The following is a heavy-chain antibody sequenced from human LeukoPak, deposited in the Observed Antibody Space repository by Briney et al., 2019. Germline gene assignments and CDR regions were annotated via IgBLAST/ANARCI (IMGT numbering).Heavy chain of an antibody. V-gene: IGHV3-23*01. CDR2: ISGSGGST. J-gene: IGHJ6*03. CDR1: GFTFSSYA. Sequence: PGGSLRLSCAASGFTFSSYAMSWVRQAPGKGLEWVSAISGSGGSTYYADSVKGRFTISRDNSKNTLYLQMNSLRAEDTAVYYCAKENYDILTGYYLPSGYYYYMDVWGKGTTVTISS. D-gene: IGHD3-9*01. CDR3: AKENYDILTGYYLPSGYYYYMDV.